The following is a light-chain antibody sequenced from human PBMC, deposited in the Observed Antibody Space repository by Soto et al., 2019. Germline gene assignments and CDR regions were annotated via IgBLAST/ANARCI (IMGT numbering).Light chain of an antibody. J-gene: IGKJ1*01. CDR1: QSVNSY. V-gene: IGKV3-11*01. CDR2: DVS. CDR3: QQRYNWPRT. Sequence: EIVLTQSPATLSLTPLERCTLSFTASQSVNSYLAWYQHRPGQAPRLLIYDVSNRATGIPARFSVSGSGTDFTLTSSSLEPEDFAVYYCQQRYNWPRTFGQGTKVDIK.